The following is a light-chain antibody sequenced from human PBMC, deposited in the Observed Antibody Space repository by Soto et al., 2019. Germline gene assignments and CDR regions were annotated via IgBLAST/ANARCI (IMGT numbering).Light chain of an antibody. CDR3: QQYGSSPIT. CDR2: GAS. Sequence: EIVLTQSPGTLAFSPGERSTLSCSASQSVSSSYLAWYQQKPGQAPRLLIHGASSRATGIPDRISGSGSGTDFTLTISRLEPEDFAVYYCQQYGSSPITFGQGTRLEIK. V-gene: IGKV3-20*01. CDR1: QSVSSSY. J-gene: IGKJ5*01.